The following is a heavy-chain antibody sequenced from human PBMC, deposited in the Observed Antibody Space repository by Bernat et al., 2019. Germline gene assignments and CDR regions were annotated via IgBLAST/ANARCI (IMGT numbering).Heavy chain of an antibody. CDR3: ARVSRQIYLTFDY. Sequence: QVQLQESGPGLVKPSETLSLTCTVSGGSVSSGSYYWSWIRQPPGKGLEWIGYIYYSGSTNYNPSLKSRVTISVDTSKNQFSLKLSSVTAADTAVYYCARVSRQIYLTFDYWGQGTLVTVSS. CDR1: GGSVSSGSYY. CDR2: IYYSGST. J-gene: IGHJ4*02. V-gene: IGHV4-61*01. D-gene: IGHD2/OR15-2a*01.